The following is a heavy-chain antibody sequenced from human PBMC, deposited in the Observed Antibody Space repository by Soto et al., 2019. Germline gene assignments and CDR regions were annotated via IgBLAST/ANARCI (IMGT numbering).Heavy chain of an antibody. CDR3: ARGDYYGSGSYYNAYYYGMDV. D-gene: IGHD3-10*01. V-gene: IGHV1-69*13. J-gene: IGHJ6*02. CDR1: GGTFSSYA. Sequence: SVKVSCKASGGTFSSYAISWVRQAPGQGLEWMGGIIPIFGTANYAQKFQGRVTITADESTSTAYMELSSLRSEDTAVYYCARGDYYGSGSYYNAYYYGMDVWG. CDR2: IIPIFGTA.